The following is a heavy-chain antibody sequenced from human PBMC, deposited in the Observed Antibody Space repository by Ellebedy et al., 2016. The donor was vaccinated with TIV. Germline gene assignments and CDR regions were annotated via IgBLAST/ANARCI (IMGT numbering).Heavy chain of an antibody. D-gene: IGHD3-10*01. V-gene: IGHV1-69*13. CDR2: FVPIFKTA. Sequence: AASVKVSCKASGGTFSSNALSWVRQAPGQGLAWMGGFVPIFKTANYAQKLQGRITITADESTSTAYMELSSLKSEDTALYYCAREGISGLFGHWGQGTLVTVSS. CDR3: AREGISGLFGH. CDR1: GGTFSSNA. J-gene: IGHJ4*02.